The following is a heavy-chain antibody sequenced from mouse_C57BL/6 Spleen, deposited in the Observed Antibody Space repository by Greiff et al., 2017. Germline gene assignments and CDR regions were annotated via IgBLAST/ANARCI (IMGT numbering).Heavy chain of an antibody. Sequence: QVQLQQSGAELVRPGTSVKVSCKASGYAFTNYLIEWVKQRPGQGLEWIGVINPGSGGTNYNEKFKGKATLTADKSSSTAYMQLSSLTSEDSAVYFCARGGYDYDGSFAYWGQGTLVTVSA. J-gene: IGHJ3*01. CDR3: ARGGYDYDGSFAY. D-gene: IGHD2-4*01. V-gene: IGHV1-54*01. CDR2: INPGSGGT. CDR1: GYAFTNYL.